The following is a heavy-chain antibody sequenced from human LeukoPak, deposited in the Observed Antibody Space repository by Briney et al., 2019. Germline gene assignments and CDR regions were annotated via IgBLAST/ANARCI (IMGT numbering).Heavy chain of an antibody. D-gene: IGHD3-10*01. CDR3: ANVGGWFGEPNFDY. Sequence: GGSLRLSRAAYGCTFSSYVMSWVRQAPGKGLERCSGISGSGGSTYYADPVKGRYTISRDNAKNTLWLQLNSLRAEDTAVYFCANVGGWFGEPNFDYWGQGALVTVSS. J-gene: IGHJ4*02. CDR2: ISGSGGST. V-gene: IGHV3-23*01. CDR1: GCTFSSYV.